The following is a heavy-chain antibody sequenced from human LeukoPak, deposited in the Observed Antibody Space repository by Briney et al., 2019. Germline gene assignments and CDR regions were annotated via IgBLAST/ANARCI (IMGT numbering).Heavy chain of an antibody. CDR3: ARVSRQKTNAFDI. CDR1: GGSISSYY. CDR2: IHYTGST. V-gene: IGHV4-59*08. J-gene: IGHJ3*02. Sequence: SETLSLTCTVSGGSISSYYWSWIRQSPGKGLECIGYIHYTGSTYYIPSLKSRVTISVDTSKNQFSLKLSSVTAADTAVYYCARVSRQKTNAFDIWGQGTMVTVSS. D-gene: IGHD1-1*01.